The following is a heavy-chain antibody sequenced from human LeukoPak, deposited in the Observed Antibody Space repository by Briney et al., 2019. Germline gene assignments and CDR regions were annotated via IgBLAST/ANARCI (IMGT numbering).Heavy chain of an antibody. V-gene: IGHV3-21*01. CDR1: GFTFSRYS. CDR2: ISSSGTYI. Sequence: GGSLRLSCVVSGFTFSRYSMNWVRQAPGKGLEWVSSISSSGTYIYYADSVKGRFTVSRDNAKNSLYLQMNSLRAEDTAVYYCAKDVSSSWVFDIWGQGTMVTVSS. CDR3: AKDVSSSWVFDI. J-gene: IGHJ3*02. D-gene: IGHD6-13*01.